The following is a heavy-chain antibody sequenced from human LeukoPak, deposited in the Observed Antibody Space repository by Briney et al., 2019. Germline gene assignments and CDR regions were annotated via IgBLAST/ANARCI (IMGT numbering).Heavy chain of an antibody. Sequence: PGESLKISCKGSGYSFTSYWIGWVRQMPGKGLEWMGIIYPGDSDTRCSPSFQGQVTISADKSISTAYLQWSSLKASDTAMYYCARLCSSGYYGYDAFDIWGQGTMVTVSS. J-gene: IGHJ3*02. CDR3: ARLCSSGYYGYDAFDI. V-gene: IGHV5-51*01. CDR1: GYSFTSYW. CDR2: IYPGDSDT. D-gene: IGHD3-22*01.